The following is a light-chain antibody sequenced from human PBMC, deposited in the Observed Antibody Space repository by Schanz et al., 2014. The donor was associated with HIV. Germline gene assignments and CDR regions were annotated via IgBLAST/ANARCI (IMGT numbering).Light chain of an antibody. J-gene: IGKJ5*01. CDR3: QQYNKWPPGAIT. CDR1: ESVGWN. Sequence: EIVLTQSPGTLSLSPGERVTLSCRASESVGWNLAWYQQRPGQAPRLLIYGASTRATGIPARFSGSGSGTDFTLTISSLQSEDFAVYYCQQYNKWPPGAITFGQGTRLEIK. V-gene: IGKV3-15*01. CDR2: GAS.